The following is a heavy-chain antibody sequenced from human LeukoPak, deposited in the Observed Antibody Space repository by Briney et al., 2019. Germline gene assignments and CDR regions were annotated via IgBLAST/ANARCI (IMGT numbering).Heavy chain of an antibody. CDR1: GFTFDSFA. V-gene: IGHV3-21*01. CDR2: VSARGDDS. J-gene: IGHJ4*02. CDR3: ARVIRGWDYYDSSGYSDY. Sequence: GGSLRPSCEASGFTFDSFAMAWVRQAPGKGLEWVSYVSARGDDSFYADSVKGRFAISRDNAKNSLYLQMNSLRAEDTAVYYCARVIRGWDYYDSSGYSDYWGQGTLVTVSS. D-gene: IGHD3-22*01.